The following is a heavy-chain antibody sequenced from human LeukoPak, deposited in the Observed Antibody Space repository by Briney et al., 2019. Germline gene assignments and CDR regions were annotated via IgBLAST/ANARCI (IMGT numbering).Heavy chain of an antibody. Sequence: GGSRRLSCAASGFTFSSYWMHWVRQVPGKGLVWVSRINPDGTTTSYADSVKGRFTISRDNATSTLYLQVNSLRAEDTAVYYCAREHRNVGATIDWWGQGTLVTV. J-gene: IGHJ4*02. CDR2: INPDGTTT. CDR3: AREHRNVGATIDW. CDR1: GFTFSSYW. V-gene: IGHV3-74*01. D-gene: IGHD1-26*01.